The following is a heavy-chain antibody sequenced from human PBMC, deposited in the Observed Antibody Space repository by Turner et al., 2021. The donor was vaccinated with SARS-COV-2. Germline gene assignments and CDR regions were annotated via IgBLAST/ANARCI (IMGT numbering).Heavy chain of an antibody. V-gene: IGHV1-2*02. CDR1: GYTFTGYY. D-gene: IGHD1-1*01. Sequence: QVQLVQSGAEVKKPGASVNVSCKASGYTFTGYYQHWVRQAPGKGVEWMGWINPNSGGTNYAQKFQGRVTMTRDTSISTAYMELSRLRSDDTAVYYCAGVPNESELTLDYWGQGTLVTVSS. CDR3: AGVPNESELTLDY. J-gene: IGHJ4*02. CDR2: INPNSGGT.